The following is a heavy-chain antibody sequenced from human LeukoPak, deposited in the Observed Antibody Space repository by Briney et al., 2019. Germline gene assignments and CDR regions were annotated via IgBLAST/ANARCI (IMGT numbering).Heavy chain of an antibody. CDR2: IYYSGST. CDR3: ARGSDGVYGGYADPMGYFDY. V-gene: IGHV4-39*07. D-gene: IGHD5-12*01. J-gene: IGHJ4*02. CDR1: GGSISSSSYY. Sequence: SETLFLTCTVSGGSISSSSYYWGWIRQPPGKGLEWIGRIYYSGSTYYNPSLKSRVTISVDTSKNQFSLKLSSVTAADTAVYYCARGSDGVYGGYADPMGYFDYWGQGTLVTVSS.